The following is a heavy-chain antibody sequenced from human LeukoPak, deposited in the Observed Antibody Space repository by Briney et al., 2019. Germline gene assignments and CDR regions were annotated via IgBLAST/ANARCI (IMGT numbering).Heavy chain of an antibody. CDR2: IYYTGGT. CDR3: AREGQQLVPPLDS. CDR1: GGSITSSSYY. Sequence: SETLSLTCSVSGGSITSSSYYWGWIRQSPEKGLEWIGSIYYTGGTHYSPSLKSRVTISVDTSKNQFSLKLSSVTAADSAVYFYAREGQQLVPPLDSWGQGTLVTVSS. V-gene: IGHV4-39*02. J-gene: IGHJ4*02. D-gene: IGHD6-6*01.